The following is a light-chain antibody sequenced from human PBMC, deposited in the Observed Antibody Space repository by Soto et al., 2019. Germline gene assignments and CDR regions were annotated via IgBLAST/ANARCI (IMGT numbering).Light chain of an antibody. CDR3: LQHYGYSWT. CDR2: GVS. CDR1: QSISSS. Sequence: EVVMTQSTATLSVPTWESATIWFRASQSISSSKLAWYQQNPGQAPRLLLFGVSNRATGIPARFSGSGSGTEFSLTISSLQPEDFATYYCLQHYGYSWTFGQWNKVDI. V-gene: IGKV3-15*01. J-gene: IGKJ1*01.